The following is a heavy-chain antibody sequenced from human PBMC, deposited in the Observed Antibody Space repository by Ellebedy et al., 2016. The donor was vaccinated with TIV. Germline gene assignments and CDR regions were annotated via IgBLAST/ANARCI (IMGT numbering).Heavy chain of an antibody. D-gene: IGHD3-10*01. CDR2: INGDGSIT. Sequence: GGSLRLSCAASGFTFSNHWMHWVRRAPGKGLVWLSRINGDGSITTYADSVKGRFIISRDNPKNTLYLQMNSLRVEDTAVYYCAREFEEFYFDYWGQGTLVTVSS. CDR1: GFTFSNHW. J-gene: IGHJ4*02. V-gene: IGHV3-74*01. CDR3: AREFEEFYFDY.